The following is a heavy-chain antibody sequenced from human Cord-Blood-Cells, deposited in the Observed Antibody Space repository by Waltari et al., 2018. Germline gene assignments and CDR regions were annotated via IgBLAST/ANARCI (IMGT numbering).Heavy chain of an antibody. D-gene: IGHD3-22*01. V-gene: IGHV3-9*01. CDR3: AKDYYYDSSGYDY. Sequence: EVQLVESGGGLVQPGRSLRLSCAASGFTFDDYAMHWVQQAPGKGLEWVSGISWNSGSIGYADSVKGRFTISRDNAKNSLYLQMNSLRAEDTALYYCAKDYYYDSSGYDYWGQGTLVTVSS. CDR1: GFTFDDYA. J-gene: IGHJ4*02. CDR2: ISWNSGSI.